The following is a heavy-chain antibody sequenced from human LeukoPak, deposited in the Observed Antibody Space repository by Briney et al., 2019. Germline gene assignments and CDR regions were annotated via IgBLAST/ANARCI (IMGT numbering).Heavy chain of an antibody. J-gene: IGHJ4*02. CDR2: IKQDGSEK. Sequence: PGGSLRLSCAASGFTFSSYWMGWVRQAPGKGLEWVANIKQDGSEKYYVDSVKGRFTISRDNAKNSLYLQMNSLRAEDTAVYSCARCDSSGCFDYWGQGTLVTVSS. CDR1: GFTFSSYW. V-gene: IGHV3-7*01. D-gene: IGHD3-22*01. CDR3: ARCDSSGCFDY.